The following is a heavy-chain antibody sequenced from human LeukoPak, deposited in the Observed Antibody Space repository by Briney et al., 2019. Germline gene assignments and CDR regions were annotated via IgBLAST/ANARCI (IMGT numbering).Heavy chain of an antibody. D-gene: IGHD6-13*01. V-gene: IGHV4-38-2*02. J-gene: IGHJ5*02. Sequence: LETLSLTCSVSGYSINSAYYWGWIRQPPGTGLEWIGSIYPSGSTFYNPSLKSRVTISVDTSKNQFSLRLSSVTAADTAVYYCARSYASSWYWNWFDPWGQGTLVTVSS. CDR2: IYPSGST. CDR1: GYSINSAYY. CDR3: ARSYASSWYWNWFDP.